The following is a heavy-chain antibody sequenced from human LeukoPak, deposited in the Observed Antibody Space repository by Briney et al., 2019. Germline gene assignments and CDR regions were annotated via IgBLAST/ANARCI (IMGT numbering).Heavy chain of an antibody. J-gene: IGHJ5*02. CDR2: MNPNSGNT. D-gene: IGHD3-10*01. Sequence: ASVKVSCKASGYTFTSYDINWVRQAPGQGLEWMGWMNPNSGNTGYAQKLQGRVTTTRNTSISTAYMELSSLRSEDTAVYYCARDRDYYGSGSYYRGYNWFDPWGQGTLVTVSS. V-gene: IGHV1-8*01. CDR1: GYTFTSYD. CDR3: ARDRDYYGSGSYYRGYNWFDP.